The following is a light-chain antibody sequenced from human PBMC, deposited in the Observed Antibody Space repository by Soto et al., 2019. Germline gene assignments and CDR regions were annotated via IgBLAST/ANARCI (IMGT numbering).Light chain of an antibody. CDR2: EVT. J-gene: IGLJ1*01. V-gene: IGLV2-14*01. Sequence: LTQPASVSGSPGQSIIISCTGTGSDIGRSDFVSWFQQLPGSVPKLMIYEVTGRPSGTSDRFSGSKSGNTASLTISGLQPEDEADYYCISCTSVNIRCVFGTGTKVTVL. CDR1: GSDIGRSDF. CDR3: ISCTSVNIRCV.